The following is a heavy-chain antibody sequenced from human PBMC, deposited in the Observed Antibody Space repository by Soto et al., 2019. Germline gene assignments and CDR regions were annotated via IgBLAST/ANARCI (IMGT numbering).Heavy chain of an antibody. D-gene: IGHD2-15*01. CDR2: IYYSGNT. J-gene: IGHJ5*02. CDR1: GDSMSGYY. V-gene: IGHV4-59*01. Sequence: QVQLQESGPGLVKPSETLSLTCTVSGDSMSGYYWSWIRQPPGKGLEWIGYIYYSGNTNYNPSLKSRVIISVDTSKRQFSLKLSAVTAADTAVYFCARYGYSNSFDPWGQGTLVTVSS. CDR3: ARYGYSNSFDP.